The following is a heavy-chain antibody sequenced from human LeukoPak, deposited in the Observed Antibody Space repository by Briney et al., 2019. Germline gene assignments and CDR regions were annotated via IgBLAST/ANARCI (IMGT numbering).Heavy chain of an antibody. CDR3: ARSKYCSGGSCYGFYFGY. D-gene: IGHD2-15*01. CDR2: IIPIFGTA. Sequence: GASVKVSCKASGYTFTSYDINWVRQATGQGLEWMGGIIPIFGTANYAQKFQGRVTITTDESTSTAYMELSSLRSEDTAVYYCARSKYCSGGSCYGFYFGYWGQGTLVTVSS. V-gene: IGHV1-69*05. CDR1: GYTFTSYD. J-gene: IGHJ4*02.